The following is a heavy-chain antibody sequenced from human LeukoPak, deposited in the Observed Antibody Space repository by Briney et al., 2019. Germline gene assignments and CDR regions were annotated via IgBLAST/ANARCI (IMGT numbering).Heavy chain of an antibody. D-gene: IGHD3-9*01. CDR3: ARDSHYDILTGYFHFDY. CDR1: GGSISSYY. V-gene: IGHV4-4*07. Sequence: SETLSLTCTVSGGSISSYYWSWIRQPAGKGLEWIGRIYTSGSTNYNPSLKSRVTMSVDTSKNQFSLKLSSVTAADTAVFYCARDSHYDILTGYFHFDYWGQGTLVTVSS. CDR2: IYTSGST. J-gene: IGHJ4*02.